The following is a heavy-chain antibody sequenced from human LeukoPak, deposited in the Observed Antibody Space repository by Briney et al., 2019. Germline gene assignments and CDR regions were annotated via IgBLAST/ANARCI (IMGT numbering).Heavy chain of an antibody. CDR2: IKEDGSEK. CDR3: ARQRYGDFTY. CDR1: GFTFSSYA. D-gene: IGHD4-17*01. J-gene: IGHJ4*02. V-gene: IGHV3-7*01. Sequence: PGGSLRLSCAASGFTFSSYAMSWVRQAPGKGLEWMANIKEDGSEKYYVDSVKGRFTISRDNAKNSLYLQMNSLRAEDTAVYYCARQRYGDFTYWGQGTLVTVSS.